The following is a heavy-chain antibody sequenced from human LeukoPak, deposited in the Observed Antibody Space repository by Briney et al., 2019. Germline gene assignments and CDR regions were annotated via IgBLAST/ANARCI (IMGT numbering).Heavy chain of an antibody. CDR3: AKDRGYYDSSGYYYGY. D-gene: IGHD3-22*01. J-gene: IGHJ4*02. CDR1: GFTFSSYG. V-gene: IGHV3-30*18. CDR2: ISYDGSNK. Sequence: GGSLRLSCAASGFTFSSYGMHWVRQAPGKGLEWVAVISYDGSNKYYADSVKGRFTISRDNSKNTLYLQMNSQRAEDTAVYYCAKDRGYYDSSGYYYGYWGQGTLVTVSS.